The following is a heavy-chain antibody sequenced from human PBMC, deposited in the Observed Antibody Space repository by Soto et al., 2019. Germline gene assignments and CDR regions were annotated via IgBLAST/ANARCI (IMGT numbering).Heavy chain of an antibody. V-gene: IGHV4-59*08. CDR1: GGSLNTYY. CDR2: TYFSGST. J-gene: IGHJ4*02. D-gene: IGHD1-7*01. Sequence: SETLSLTCTVSGGSLNTYYWSWIRQPPGGGLEWIGYTYFSGSTNYNPSLERRLTMSVDASRNQFSLNLSSVTAADTAVYYCARLRNYNDHTGAFDSWGQGTLVTVSS. CDR3: ARLRNYNDHTGAFDS.